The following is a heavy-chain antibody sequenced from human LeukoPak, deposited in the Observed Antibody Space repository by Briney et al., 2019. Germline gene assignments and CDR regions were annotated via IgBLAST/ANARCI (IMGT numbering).Heavy chain of an antibody. CDR1: GGTFSSYA. CDR3: ARGDCSSTSCYADLDY. Sequence: ASVKVSCKASGGTFSSYAISWVRQAPGQGLEWMGRIIPILGIANYAQKFQGRVAITADKSTSTAYMELSSLRSEDTAVYYCARGDCSSTSCYADLDYWAQGTLVTVSS. D-gene: IGHD2-2*01. J-gene: IGHJ4*02. CDR2: IIPILGIA. V-gene: IGHV1-69*04.